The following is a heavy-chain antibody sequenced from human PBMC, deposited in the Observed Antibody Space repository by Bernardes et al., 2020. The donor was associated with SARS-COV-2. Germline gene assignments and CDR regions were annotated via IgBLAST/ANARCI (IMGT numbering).Heavy chain of an antibody. J-gene: IGHJ4*02. CDR1: GFSFSRYG. D-gene: IGHD3-16*01. CDR2: ISGDTSNI. CDR3: ARDWVRFGEPAVDY. Sequence: GGSLSLSCMASGFSFSRYGMHWVRPAPGKGLEWISFISGDTSNIYYKNSVKGRFTISRDNAKNSLFLQMSSLRVEDTAVYYCARDWVRFGEPAVDYWGQGTLVSVSS. V-gene: IGHV3-48*01.